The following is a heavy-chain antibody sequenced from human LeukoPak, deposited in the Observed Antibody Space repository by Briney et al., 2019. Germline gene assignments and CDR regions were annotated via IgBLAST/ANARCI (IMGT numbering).Heavy chain of an antibody. CDR1: GFTFSSYG. J-gene: IGHJ4*02. D-gene: IGHD3-22*01. CDR2: IRYDGGEK. CDR3: AREPGRSGCYDY. Sequence: GGSLRLSCAASGFTFSSYGMHWVRQAPDKGLEWLAFIRYDGGEKYYADSMKGRFTISRDNSKNTLYLQMNSLRAEDTAVYYCAREPGRSGCYDYWGQGTLVTVSS. V-gene: IGHV3-30*02.